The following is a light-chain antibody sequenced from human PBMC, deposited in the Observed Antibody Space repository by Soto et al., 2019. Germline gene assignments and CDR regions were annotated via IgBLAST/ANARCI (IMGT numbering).Light chain of an antibody. Sequence: DIVMTQSPLSLPVTPGEPASISCRSSQSLLHGNGNSYLDWYLQKPGQSPQLLIYLGSNRAPGVPDRISGSGSGTDFTLEISRVEAEDVGVYHCMQTLQTPYTFGQGTKLEIK. J-gene: IGKJ2*01. CDR3: MQTLQTPYT. V-gene: IGKV2-28*01. CDR2: LGS. CDR1: QSLLHGNGNSY.